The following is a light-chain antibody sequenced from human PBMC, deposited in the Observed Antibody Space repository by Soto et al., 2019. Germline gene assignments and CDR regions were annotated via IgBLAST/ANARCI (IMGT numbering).Light chain of an antibody. CDR3: GAWDHVLNVGV. Sequence: QSVLTQPPSVSAAPGQNASISCSGSSSNIGSNYVSWYQQLPGTAPKLLIYDKNERPSGIPDRFSASKSGTSATLGITGLQTGDEADYYCGAWDHVLNVGVFGGGTKLTVL. CDR1: SSNIGSNY. CDR2: DKN. V-gene: IGLV1-51*01. J-gene: IGLJ3*02.